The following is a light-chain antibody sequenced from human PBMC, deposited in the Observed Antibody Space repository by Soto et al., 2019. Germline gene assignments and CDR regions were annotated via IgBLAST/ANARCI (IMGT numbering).Light chain of an antibody. CDR2: EVS. V-gene: IGLV2-14*01. J-gene: IGLJ2*01. CDR3: SSYTSSNTLV. Sequence: QSVLTQPASVSGSPGQSITISCTGTSSDVGAYNYVSWYQQHPGKAPKLMIFEVSDRPSGVSNRFSGSKSGNTASLTISGLQAEDEADYYCSSYTSSNTLVFGGGSMVTVL. CDR1: SSDVGAYNY.